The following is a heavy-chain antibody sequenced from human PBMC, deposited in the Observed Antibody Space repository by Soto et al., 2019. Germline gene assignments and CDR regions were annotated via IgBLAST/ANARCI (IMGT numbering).Heavy chain of an antibody. D-gene: IGHD3-10*01. V-gene: IGHV3-9*01. Sequence: EVQLVESGGGLVQPGRSLRLSCAASGFTFDDYAMHWVRQAPGKGLEWVSGISWNSGSIGYADSVKGRFTISRDNAKNSLYLQMNSLRAEDTALYYCAKDHENYYGSGSYYRYWGQGTLVTVSS. CDR1: GFTFDDYA. CDR2: ISWNSGSI. J-gene: IGHJ4*02. CDR3: AKDHENYYGSGSYYRY.